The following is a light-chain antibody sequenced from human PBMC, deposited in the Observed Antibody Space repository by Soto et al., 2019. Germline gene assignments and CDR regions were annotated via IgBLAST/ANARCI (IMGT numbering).Light chain of an antibody. J-gene: IGKJ1*01. CDR3: QQGYNTFWT. V-gene: IGKV1-39*01. CDR1: QSIGTS. CDR2: AAS. Sequence: DIQMTQSPSSLSASVGDIVTVTCRASQSIGTSLNWYQQKAGKAPRVLISAASRLQSGVPSRFSGSGSGTHFTLTISSLQPEDSETYYCQQGYNTFWTFGRGTKVDIX.